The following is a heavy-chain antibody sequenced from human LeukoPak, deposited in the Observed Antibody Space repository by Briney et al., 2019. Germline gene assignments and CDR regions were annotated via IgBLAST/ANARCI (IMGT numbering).Heavy chain of an antibody. V-gene: IGHV4-30-4*01. D-gene: IGHD5-12*01. Sequence: SETLSLTCTVSGGSISSGDYYWSWIRQPPGKGLEWIGYIYYSGSTYYNPSLKSRVTISVDTSKNQFSLKLSSVTAADTAVYYCARVPSGYDGGYFDYWGQGTLVTVSS. CDR1: GGSISSGDYY. CDR2: IYYSGST. CDR3: ARVPSGYDGGYFDY. J-gene: IGHJ4*02.